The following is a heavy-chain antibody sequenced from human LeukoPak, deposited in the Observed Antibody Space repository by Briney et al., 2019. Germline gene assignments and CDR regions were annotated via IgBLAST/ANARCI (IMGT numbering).Heavy chain of an antibody. V-gene: IGHV4-4*07. CDR3: ARDRGYSYGPTFDY. J-gene: IGHJ4*02. CDR2: IYSSGNT. Sequence: PSETLSLTCTVSGGSISNYYWSWIRKPAGRGLEYIGRIYSSGNTNYNPSLKSRVTMSVDTAKNQFSLNMTSVTAADTAVYYCARDRGYSYGPTFDYWGQGTLVTVSS. CDR1: GGSISNYY. D-gene: IGHD5-18*01.